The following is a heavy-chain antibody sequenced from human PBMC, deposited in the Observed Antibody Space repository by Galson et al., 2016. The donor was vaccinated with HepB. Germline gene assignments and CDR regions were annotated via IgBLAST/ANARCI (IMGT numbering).Heavy chain of an antibody. CDR1: GYNFANHW. CDR3: ARRQNGMDV. CDR2: IFPSDSDT. J-gene: IGHJ6*02. V-gene: IGHV5-51*01. Sequence: QSGAEVKKPGDSLKISCKGSGYNFANHWIGWVRQMPGGGLEWMGVIFPSDSDTRSSPSFQDHVTISVDKSIATAYLQWSSLKASDTAIYYCARRQNGMDVWGQGTTVTVSS.